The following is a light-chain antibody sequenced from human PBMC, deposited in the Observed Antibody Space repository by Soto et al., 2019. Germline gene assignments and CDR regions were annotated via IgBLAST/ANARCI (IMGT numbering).Light chain of an antibody. J-gene: IGLJ2*01. CDR3: HSYAVSNKVA. Sequence: QSALTQPPSASGAPGQSVTISCSGTSSDVGGYNYVSWYQQHPGTAPKLMIYDVTRRPSGVPDRFSGSRSGNTASLTVSGLQAEDEADYYCHSYAVSNKVAFGGGTKLTVL. CDR1: SSDVGGYNY. CDR2: DVT. V-gene: IGLV2-8*01.